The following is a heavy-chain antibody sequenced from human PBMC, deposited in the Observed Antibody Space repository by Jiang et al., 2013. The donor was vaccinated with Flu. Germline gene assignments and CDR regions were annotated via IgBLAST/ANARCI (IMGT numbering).Heavy chain of an antibody. CDR2: IDPSDSYI. Sequence: GAEVKKPGESLRISCQGSGYTFSTYWISWVRQMPGKGLEWMGRIDPSDSYINYNPSFQDHVTISADKSTNTVYLQWNSLKASDTAMYFCGRHRPIAANDYWGQGTLVTVAS. CDR3: GRHRPIAANDY. V-gene: IGHV5-10-1*01. J-gene: IGHJ4*02. CDR1: GYTFSTYW. D-gene: IGHD6-25*01.